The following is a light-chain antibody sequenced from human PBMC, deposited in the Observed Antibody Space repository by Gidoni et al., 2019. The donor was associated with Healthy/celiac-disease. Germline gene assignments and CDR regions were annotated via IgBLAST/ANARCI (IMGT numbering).Light chain of an antibody. Sequence: DSQMTQSPSSLSASVGDRVTITFRASQSISSYLHWYQQKPGKAPKLLIYAASSLQSGVPSRFSGSGSGTDFTLTISSLQPEDFATYYCQQSYSTPPWTFGQGTKVEIK. J-gene: IGKJ1*01. CDR1: QSISSY. V-gene: IGKV1-39*01. CDR3: QQSYSTPPWT. CDR2: AAS.